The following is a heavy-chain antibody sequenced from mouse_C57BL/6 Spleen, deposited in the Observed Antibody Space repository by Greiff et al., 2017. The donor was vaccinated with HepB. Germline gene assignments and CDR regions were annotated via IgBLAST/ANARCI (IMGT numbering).Heavy chain of an antibody. CDR1: GYAFSSSW. D-gene: IGHD1-1*01. V-gene: IGHV1-82*01. CDR3: ARSAPYYGSSYGYFDV. CDR2: IYPGDGDT. Sequence: VQLQQSGPELVKPGASVKISCKASGYAFSSSWMNWVKQRPGKGLEWIGRIYPGDGDTNYNGKFKGKATLTADKSSSTAYMQLSSLTSEDSAVYFCARSAPYYGSSYGYFDVWGTGTTVTVSS. J-gene: IGHJ1*03.